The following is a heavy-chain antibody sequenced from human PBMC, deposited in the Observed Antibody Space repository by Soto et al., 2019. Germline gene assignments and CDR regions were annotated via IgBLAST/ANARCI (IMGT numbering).Heavy chain of an antibody. Sequence: AAVKVSCKASGYTFTGNYMHWVRQAPGQGLEWMALINPSSGGTNYAQKFQGRVTMTWDTSISTAYMELSRLTSDDTAIYYCARGYCSSLGRSHYFDYPGEG. CDR3: ARGYCSSLGRSHYFDY. V-gene: IGHV1-2*02. CDR2: INPSSGGT. CDR1: GYTFTGNY. J-gene: IGHJ4*02. D-gene: IGHD2-2*01.